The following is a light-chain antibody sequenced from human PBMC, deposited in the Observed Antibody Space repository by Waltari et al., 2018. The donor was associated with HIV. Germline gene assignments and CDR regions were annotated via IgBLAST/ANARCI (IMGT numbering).Light chain of an antibody. CDR1: NIGSKS. CDR2: YNS. J-gene: IGLJ3*02. V-gene: IGLV3-21*04. Sequence: SYALTQSPSVSVAPGAAATISCGGWNIGSKSAYWYKKQAGQAPVLVIRYNSGLPSGVPDRFSDSNSGNTAALSVTRVGAWDKAGYYCQMWHSRDDHVLFCGGTELTVL. CDR3: QMWHSRDDHVL.